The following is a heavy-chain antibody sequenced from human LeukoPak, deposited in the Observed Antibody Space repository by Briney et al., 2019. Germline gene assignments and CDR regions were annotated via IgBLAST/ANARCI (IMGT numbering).Heavy chain of an antibody. CDR2: ISSSSSYI. V-gene: IGHV3-21*01. CDR1: GFTFSSYS. Sequence: SGGSLRLSCAASGFTFSSYSMNWVRQAPGKGLEWVSSISSSSSYIYYADSVKGRFTISRDNAKNSLYQQMNSLRAEDTAVYYCARDVYSTHPWYYYYYMDVWGKGTTVTVSS. CDR3: ARDVYSTHPWYYYYYMDV. J-gene: IGHJ6*03. D-gene: IGHD4-11*01.